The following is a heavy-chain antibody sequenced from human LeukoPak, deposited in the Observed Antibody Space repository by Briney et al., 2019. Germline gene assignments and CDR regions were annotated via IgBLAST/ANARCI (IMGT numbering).Heavy chain of an antibody. CDR2: ISSSGSTI. D-gene: IGHD6-13*01. CDR1: GFTFSSYV. CDR3: AKAYSSSWYADY. V-gene: IGHV3-48*03. J-gene: IGHJ4*02. Sequence: GGSLRLSCAASGFTFSSYVINWVRQAAGKGLEGVSYISSSGSTIYSADSVKGRLTISSDNAKNSLYLQMNSLSAEDTAVYYCAKAYSSSWYADYWGQGTLVTVSA.